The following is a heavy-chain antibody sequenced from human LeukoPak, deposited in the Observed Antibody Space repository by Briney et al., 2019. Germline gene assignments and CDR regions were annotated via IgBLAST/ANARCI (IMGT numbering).Heavy chain of an antibody. CDR3: ARGGEDIVVVVAARDDAFDI. D-gene: IGHD2-15*01. V-gene: IGHV1-8*01. CDR2: MNPNSGNT. Sequence: ASVKVSCKASGYTFTSYDINWVRQATGQGLEWMGWMNPNSGNTGYAQKFQGRVTMTRNTSISTAYMELSSLRSEDTAVYYCARGGEDIVVVVAARDDAFDIWGQGTMVTVSS. J-gene: IGHJ3*02. CDR1: GYTFTSYD.